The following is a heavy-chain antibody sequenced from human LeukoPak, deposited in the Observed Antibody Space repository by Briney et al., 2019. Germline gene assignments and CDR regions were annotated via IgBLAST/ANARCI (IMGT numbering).Heavy chain of an antibody. D-gene: IGHD2-2*01. V-gene: IGHV3-48*04. Sequence: RGSLRLSCAASGFTFSNYNINWVRQAPGKGLEWVSYISGSSSTIYYADSVKGRFTVSRDNAKNSLYLQMNSLRAEDTAVYYCARVGYCSTTSCYWRAFDCWGQGTLVTVSS. CDR3: ARVGYCSTTSCYWRAFDC. J-gene: IGHJ4*02. CDR1: GFTFSNYN. CDR2: ISGSSSTI.